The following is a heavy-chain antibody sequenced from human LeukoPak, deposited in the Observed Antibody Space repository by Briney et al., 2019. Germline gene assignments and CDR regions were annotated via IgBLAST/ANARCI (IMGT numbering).Heavy chain of an antibody. Sequence: SETLSLTCTVSGGSISSYYWSWIREPPGKGLEWIGYIYYSVSTNYNPSLKSRVTISVDTSKNQFSLKLSSVTAADTAVYYCARDGVAYCGGDCYSYYFDYWGQGTLVTVSS. CDR3: ARDGVAYCGGDCYSYYFDY. CDR2: IYYSVST. V-gene: IGHV4-59*01. CDR1: GGSISSYY. D-gene: IGHD2-21*02. J-gene: IGHJ4*02.